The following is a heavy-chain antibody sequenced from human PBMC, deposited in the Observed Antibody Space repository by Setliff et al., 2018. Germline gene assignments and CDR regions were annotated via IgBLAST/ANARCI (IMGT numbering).Heavy chain of an antibody. CDR1: GGTFSSYT. Sequence: SVKVSCKASGGTFSSYTISWVRQAPGQGLEWMGRIIPVFGTANYAQKFQGRVTITADKSTSTAYMELSSLRSEDTAVYYCARALGATITHFDYWGQGTLVTSPQ. CDR3: ARALGATITHFDY. V-gene: IGHV1-69*08. J-gene: IGHJ4*02. D-gene: IGHD1-26*01. CDR2: IIPVFGTA.